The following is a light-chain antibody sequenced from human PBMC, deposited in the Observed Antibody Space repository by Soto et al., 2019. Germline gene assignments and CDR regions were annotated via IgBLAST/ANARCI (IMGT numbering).Light chain of an antibody. CDR3: SSYTSSSTVV. J-gene: IGLJ2*01. CDR1: SSDVGGYNY. Sequence: QSVLTQPASVSGSPGQSITISCTGTSSDVGGYNYVSWYQQHPGKAPILMIYVVSNRPSGVSNRFSGSKSGNTASLTISGLQAEDEADYYCSSYTSSSTVVFGGGTKLTVL. CDR2: VVS. V-gene: IGLV2-14*01.